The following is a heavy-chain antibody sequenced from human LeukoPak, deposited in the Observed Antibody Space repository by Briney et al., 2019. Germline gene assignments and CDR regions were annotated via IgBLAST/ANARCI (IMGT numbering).Heavy chain of an antibody. V-gene: IGHV3-30*18. CDR1: GFTFSSYG. CDR3: AKDPEQWLVPPAEYFQH. Sequence: PGGSLRLSCAASGFTFSSYGMHWVRQAPGKGLEWVALISYDGNTINYADSVKGRFTISRDNSKNTVSLQMNSLRAEDTAVYYCAKDPEQWLVPPAEYFQHWGQGTLVTVSS. J-gene: IGHJ1*01. CDR2: ISYDGNTI. D-gene: IGHD6-19*01.